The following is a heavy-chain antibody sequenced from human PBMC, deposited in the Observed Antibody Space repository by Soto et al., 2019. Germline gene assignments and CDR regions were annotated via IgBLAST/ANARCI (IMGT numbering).Heavy chain of an antibody. V-gene: IGHV3-73*01. D-gene: IGHD3-3*01. J-gene: IGHJ6*03. CDR1: GFTFSGSA. CDR2: IRSKGNNYAT. CDR3: SRQASDFWSGKPQYYMDV. Sequence: GSLTLSCSASGFTFSGSAMHWVRQAYGKGLEWVGRIRSKGNNYATAYGASLKGRFTISRDDSKNTAYLQMNSLNTEDTAVYYCSRQASDFWSGKPQYYMDVWGKGTTLTVSS.